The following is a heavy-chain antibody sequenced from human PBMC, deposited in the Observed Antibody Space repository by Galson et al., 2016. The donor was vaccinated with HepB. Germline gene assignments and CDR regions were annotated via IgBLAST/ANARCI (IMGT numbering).Heavy chain of an antibody. CDR2: ISGSGSTI. CDR1: GFTFTNYN. Sequence: SLRLSCAASGFTFTNYNMNWVRQAPGKGLEWLSYISGSGSTIYYADSVKGRFTISRDNAKNSLYLQMNSLRAEDTAVYYCARVGGGDYGSGSRGQFDYWGQGTLVTVSS. D-gene: IGHD3-10*01. CDR3: ARVGGGDYGSGSRGQFDY. V-gene: IGHV3-48*01. J-gene: IGHJ4*02.